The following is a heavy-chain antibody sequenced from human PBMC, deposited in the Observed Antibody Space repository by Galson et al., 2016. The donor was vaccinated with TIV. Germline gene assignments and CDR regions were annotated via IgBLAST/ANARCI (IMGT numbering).Heavy chain of an antibody. J-gene: IGHJ6*02. CDR1: GYNFTNYY. V-gene: IGHV1-46*01. D-gene: IGHD6-19*01. CDR2: INPSGGNT. Sequence: SVKVSCKASGYNFTNYYMHWVRQAPGQGLEWMGIINPSGGNTRYAQKFQGRVTMTRDTSTSTIYMELSSLRSEDTAVYYCARFVAVADTERYYGMDVWGQGTTVIVSS. CDR3: ARFVAVADTERYYGMDV.